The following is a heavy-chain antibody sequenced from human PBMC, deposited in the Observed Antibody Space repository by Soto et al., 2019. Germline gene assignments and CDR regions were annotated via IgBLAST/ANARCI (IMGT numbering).Heavy chain of an antibody. CDR1: GYTFTSYG. CDR3: AKGRDPGYSSSWYGWGSGWYEALGDY. CDR2: ISAYNGNT. D-gene: IGHD6-13*01. Sequence: VASVKVSCKASGYTFTSYGISWVRQAPGQGLEWMGWISAYNGNTNYAQKLQGRVTMTTDTSTSTAYMELRSLRAEDTAVYYCAKGRDPGYSSSWYGWGSGWYEALGDYWGQGTLVTVSS. V-gene: IGHV1-18*01. J-gene: IGHJ4*02.